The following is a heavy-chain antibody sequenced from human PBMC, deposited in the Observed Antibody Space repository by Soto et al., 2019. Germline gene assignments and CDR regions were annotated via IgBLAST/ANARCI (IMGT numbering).Heavy chain of an antibody. Sequence: QVQLQQWGAGLLKPSETLSLTCAVYGGSFSGYYWSWIRQPPGKGLEWIGEINHSGSTNYNPSLKSRVTISVDTSKNQFSLKLSSVTAADTAVYYCARADCSGGSCYPFDYWGPGTLVTVSS. D-gene: IGHD2-15*01. J-gene: IGHJ4*02. V-gene: IGHV4-34*01. CDR3: ARADCSGGSCYPFDY. CDR2: INHSGST. CDR1: GGSFSGYY.